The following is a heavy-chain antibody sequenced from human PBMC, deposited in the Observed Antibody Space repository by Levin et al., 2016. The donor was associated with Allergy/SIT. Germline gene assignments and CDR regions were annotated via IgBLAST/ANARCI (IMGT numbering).Heavy chain of an antibody. V-gene: IGHV3-15*01. CDR2: IKSKTDGGTT. J-gene: IGHJ3*02. Sequence: WIRQPPGKGLEWVGRIKSKTDGGTTDYAAPVKGRFTISRDDSKNTLYLQMNSLKTEDTAVYYCTTGYSYGLDAFDIWGQGTMVTVSS. CDR3: TTGYSYGLDAFDI. D-gene: IGHD5-18*01.